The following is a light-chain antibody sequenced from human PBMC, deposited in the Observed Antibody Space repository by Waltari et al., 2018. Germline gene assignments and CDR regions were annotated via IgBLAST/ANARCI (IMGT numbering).Light chain of an antibody. V-gene: IGKV1-39*01. CDR2: AAS. Sequence: DIQMTQSPSSLSASVGDRVTITCRASQSISRYLNWYQQKPGKAPKLLIYAASSLKSGVPSRFSGSGSGTDFTLTISSLQPEDFATYYCQQSYSTPGTFGQGTKVEIK. J-gene: IGKJ1*01. CDR1: QSISRY. CDR3: QQSYSTPGT.